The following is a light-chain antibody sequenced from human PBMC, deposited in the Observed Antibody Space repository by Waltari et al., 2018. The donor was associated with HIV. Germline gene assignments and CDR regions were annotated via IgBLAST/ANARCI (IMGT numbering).Light chain of an antibody. J-gene: IGKJ4*01. CDR3: QQANSFPPT. Sequence: DIQMTPSPSSVSVSVGDRVTITCRASQDINNWLAWYQQKPGKAPKLLIYAAFNQQSGVPSRFSGSRSGPDFTLTITSLQHEDFATYYCQQANSFPPTFGGGTKVDI. CDR1: QDINNW. V-gene: IGKV1-12*01. CDR2: AAF.